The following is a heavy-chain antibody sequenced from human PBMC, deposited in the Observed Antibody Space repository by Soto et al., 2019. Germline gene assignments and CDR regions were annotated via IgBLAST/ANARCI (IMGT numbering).Heavy chain of an antibody. J-gene: IGHJ4*02. Sequence: VSCKSCGGSFDIYVGNRVRQENGQGLEWMAGSIPIFGTANYAQKFQGRVTIPADKSPSTAYMELNSLRSEDTAVYYCAGRCDGTNCLGHFDYWAQGTLVPVSS. CDR2: SIPIFGTA. CDR3: AGRCDGTNCLGHFDY. CDR1: GGSFDIYV. D-gene: IGHD2-2*01. V-gene: IGHV1-69*06.